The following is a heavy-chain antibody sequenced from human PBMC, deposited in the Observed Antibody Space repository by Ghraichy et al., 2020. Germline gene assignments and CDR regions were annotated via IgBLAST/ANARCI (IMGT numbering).Heavy chain of an antibody. CDR3: ARHTYTVTKDYYYYYYMDV. CDR2: ISTSGSTI. V-gene: IGHV3-48*03. D-gene: IGHD4-11*01. CDR1: GFTFSSYE. Sequence: GESLNISCAASGFTFSSYEMNWVRQAPGKGLEWVSYISTSGSTIYYADSVKGRFTISRDNAKSSLYLQMNSLRAEDTAVYYCARHTYTVTKDYYYYYYMDVWGKGTTVTVSS. J-gene: IGHJ6*03.